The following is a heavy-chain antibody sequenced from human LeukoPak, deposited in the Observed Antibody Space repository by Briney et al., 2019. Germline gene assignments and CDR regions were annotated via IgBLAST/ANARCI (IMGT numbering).Heavy chain of an antibody. CDR2: IYTSGST. V-gene: IGHV4-61*02. CDR3: ARASYSYDISGWVPFDY. Sequence: KTSETLSLTCTASGGSISSGSYYWSWIRQPAGKGLEWIGRIYTSGSTTYNPSLKSRVTISGDTSENQFSLRLSSVTAADTAVYYCARASYSYDISGWVPFDYWGQGTLVTVSS. D-gene: IGHD3-22*01. J-gene: IGHJ4*02. CDR1: GGSISSGSYY.